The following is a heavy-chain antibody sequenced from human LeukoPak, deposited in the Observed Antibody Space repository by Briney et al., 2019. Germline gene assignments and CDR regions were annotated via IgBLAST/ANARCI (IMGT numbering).Heavy chain of an antibody. CDR3: AKTPISTAVALYYYYMDV. Sequence: GGSLRLSCAASGFTFSSYGMHWVRQAPGKGLEWVAFIRYDGSNKYYADSVKGRFTISRDNSKNTLYLQMNSLRAEDTAVYYCAKTPISTAVALYYYYMDVWGKGTTVTISS. CDR2: IRYDGSNK. D-gene: IGHD3-9*01. CDR1: GFTFSSYG. V-gene: IGHV3-30*02. J-gene: IGHJ6*03.